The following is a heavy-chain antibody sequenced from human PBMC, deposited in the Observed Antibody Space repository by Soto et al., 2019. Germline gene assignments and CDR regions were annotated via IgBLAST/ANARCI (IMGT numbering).Heavy chain of an antibody. V-gene: IGHV3-23*01. CDR3: AKDPNGYQLRSPEYNWFDP. CDR2: ISGSGGST. D-gene: IGHD3-22*01. Sequence: GGSLRLSCAASGFTFSSYAMSWVRQAPGKGLEWVSAISGSGGSTYYADSVKGRFTISRDNSKNTLYLQMNSLRAEDTAVYYCAKDPNGYQLRSPEYNWFDPWGQGTLVTVSS. J-gene: IGHJ5*02. CDR1: GFTFSSYA.